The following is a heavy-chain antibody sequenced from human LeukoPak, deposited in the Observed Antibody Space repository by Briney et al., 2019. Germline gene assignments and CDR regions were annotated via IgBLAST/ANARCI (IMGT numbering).Heavy chain of an antibody. J-gene: IGHJ4*02. CDR2: VNRGGGT. CDR3: ARRNGYPFFDS. V-gene: IGHV4-34*01. Sequence: SETLSLTCVVYGGSFGSYYWTWIRQPPGQGLEWIGEVNRGGGTNYNPSLKSRVTISGDTSKNQFSLKLTSVTAADTAVYYCARRNGYPFFDSWGQGTLVTVSS. D-gene: IGHD5-18*01. CDR1: GGSFGSYY.